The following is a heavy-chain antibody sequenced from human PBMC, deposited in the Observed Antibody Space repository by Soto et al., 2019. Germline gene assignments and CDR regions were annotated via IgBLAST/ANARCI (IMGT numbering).Heavy chain of an antibody. J-gene: IGHJ3*02. V-gene: IGHV3-66*01. Sequence: GGSLRLSCAASGFTVSSDYMSWVRQAPGKGLEWVSVIYSGGSTYYADSVKGRFTISRDNSKNTLYLQMNSLRAEDTAVYYCARGAVAGHDAFDIWGQGTMVTVSS. CDR3: ARGAVAGHDAFDI. D-gene: IGHD6-19*01. CDR2: IYSGGST. CDR1: GFTVSSDY.